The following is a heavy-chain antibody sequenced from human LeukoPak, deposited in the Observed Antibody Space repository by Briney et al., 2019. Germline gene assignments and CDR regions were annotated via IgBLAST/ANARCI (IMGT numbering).Heavy chain of an antibody. CDR2: ISAYNGNT. CDR1: GYTFTSYG. J-gene: IGHJ6*03. CDR3: ARQVIVVVPAAITRGYMDV. D-gene: IGHD2-2*02. V-gene: IGHV1-18*01. Sequence: ASVKVSCKASGYTFTSYGISWVRQAPGQGLEWMGWISAYNGNTNYAQKLQGRVTMTIDTSTSTAYMELRSLRSDDTAVYYCARQVIVVVPAAITRGYMDVWGKGTTVTVSS.